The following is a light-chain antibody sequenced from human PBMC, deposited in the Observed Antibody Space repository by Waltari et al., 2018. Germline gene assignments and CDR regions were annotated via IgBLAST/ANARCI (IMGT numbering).Light chain of an antibody. Sequence: QSALTQPRSVSGSPGQSVTISCTGTSSAVGTYNHVTWYQQYPGKAPKLMIADVYNRPSGVPDRFSGSKSGNTASLTISGLQTEDEADYYCCSYAGTYRWVFGGGTKLTVL. CDR3: CSYAGTYRWV. CDR2: DVY. V-gene: IGLV2-11*01. CDR1: SSAVGTYNH. J-gene: IGLJ3*02.